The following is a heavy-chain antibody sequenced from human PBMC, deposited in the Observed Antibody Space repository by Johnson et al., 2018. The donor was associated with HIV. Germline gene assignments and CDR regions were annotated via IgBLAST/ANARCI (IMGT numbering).Heavy chain of an antibody. J-gene: IGHJ3*02. Sequence: VQLVESGGGLVKPGGSLRLSCAASGFTFSNAWMSWVRQAPGKGLEWVSGINWNGGSTGYADSVKGRFTISRDNAKNSLYLQMNSLRDEDTAFYYCARGHQKGAFEIWGHGTMVTVSS. CDR2: INWNGGST. CDR3: ARGHQKGAFEI. V-gene: IGHV3-20*04. CDR1: GFTFSNAW.